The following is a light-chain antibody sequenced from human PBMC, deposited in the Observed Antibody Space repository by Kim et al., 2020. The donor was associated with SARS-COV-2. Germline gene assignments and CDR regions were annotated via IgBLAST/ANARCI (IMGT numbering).Light chain of an antibody. Sequence: DIQMTQSPSTLSASVGDRVTITCRASQSISSWLAWYQQKPGKAPKLLIYKASSLESGVPSRFSGSGSGTDFTLTISSLQPEDFATYYCQHWGFTFGPGTKVDIK. CDR1: QSISSW. CDR2: KAS. V-gene: IGKV1-5*03. J-gene: IGKJ3*01. CDR3: QHWGFT.